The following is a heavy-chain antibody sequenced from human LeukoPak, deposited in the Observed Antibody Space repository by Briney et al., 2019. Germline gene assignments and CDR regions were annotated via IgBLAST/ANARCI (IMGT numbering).Heavy chain of an antibody. Sequence: PSETLSLTCTVSGGPISSGSYYWSWIRQPAGKGLEWIGRIYTSGSTNYNPSLKSRVTISVDTSKNQFSLKLSSVTAADTAVYYCARARPVGATTGNFDYWGQGTLVTVSS. CDR3: ARARPVGATTGNFDY. V-gene: IGHV4-61*02. D-gene: IGHD1-26*01. CDR1: GGPISSGSYY. CDR2: IYTSGST. J-gene: IGHJ4*02.